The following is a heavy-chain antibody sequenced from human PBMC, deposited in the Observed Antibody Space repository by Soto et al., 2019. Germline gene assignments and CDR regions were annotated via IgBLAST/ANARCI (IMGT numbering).Heavy chain of an antibody. Sequence: ASVKVSCKASGYTFTSYGISWVRQAPGQGLEWMGWTSAYNGNTNYAQKLQGRVTMTTDTSTSTAYMELRSLRSDDTAVYYCAIYDILTQVHYYYMDVWGKGTTVTVSS. CDR1: GYTFTSYG. V-gene: IGHV1-18*01. D-gene: IGHD3-9*01. CDR3: AIYDILTQVHYYYMDV. CDR2: TSAYNGNT. J-gene: IGHJ6*03.